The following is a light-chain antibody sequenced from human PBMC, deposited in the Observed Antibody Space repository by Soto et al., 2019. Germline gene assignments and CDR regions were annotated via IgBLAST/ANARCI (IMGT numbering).Light chain of an antibody. CDR2: KAS. J-gene: IGKJ1*01. Sequence: DIQMTQSPFTLSASVGDRVTITCRASQSISSWLAWYQQKPGKAPKLLIYKASILESGVPSNFSGSGSGTEFTLTISGLQPDDFATYHCQQYKSYPWTFGQGTKVDIK. V-gene: IGKV1-5*03. CDR3: QQYKSYPWT. CDR1: QSISSW.